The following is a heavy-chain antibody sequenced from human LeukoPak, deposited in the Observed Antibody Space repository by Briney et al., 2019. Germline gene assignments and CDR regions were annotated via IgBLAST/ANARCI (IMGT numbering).Heavy chain of an antibody. V-gene: IGHV3-7*01. D-gene: IGHD6-19*01. CDR2: IKQDGSEK. CDR3: ATTLSGWSPPQTSYYSYYMDV. CDR1: GFTFSSYW. J-gene: IGHJ6*03. Sequence: GGSLRLSCAASGFTFSSYWMSWVRQAPGKGLEWVANIKQDGSEKYYVDSVKGRFTISRDNAKNSLYLQMNSLRVEDTAVYYCATTLSGWSPPQTSYYSYYMDVWGKGTTVTISS.